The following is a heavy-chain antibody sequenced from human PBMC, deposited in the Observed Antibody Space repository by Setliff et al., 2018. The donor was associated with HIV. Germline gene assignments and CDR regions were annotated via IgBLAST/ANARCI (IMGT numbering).Heavy chain of an antibody. CDR2: IKQDGSDK. D-gene: IGHD3-10*01. V-gene: IGHV3-7*01. CDR3: ADPPSGY. Sequence: GGSLRLSCAASGFAFSGHQMSWVRQAPGKGLEWVAKIKQDGSDKYYVDSVKGRFTVSRDNAKNALSLQMNSLRVEDTAVYYCADPPSGYWGQGTLVTVSS. CDR1: GFAFSGHQ. J-gene: IGHJ4*02.